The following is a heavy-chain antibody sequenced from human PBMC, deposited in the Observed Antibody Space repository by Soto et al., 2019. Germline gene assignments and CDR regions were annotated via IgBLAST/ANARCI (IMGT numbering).Heavy chain of an antibody. J-gene: IGHJ6*02. CDR2: IYYSGST. V-gene: IGHV4-39*07. CDR3: AASCVACGGFNYYGMDV. CDR1: GGSISSSSYY. D-gene: IGHD2-21*01. Sequence: SETLSLTCTVSGGSISSSSYYWGWIRQPPGKGLEWIGSIYYSGSTYYNPSLKSRVTISVDTSKNQFSLKLSSVTAADTAVYYCAASCVACGGFNYYGMDVWGQGTTVTV.